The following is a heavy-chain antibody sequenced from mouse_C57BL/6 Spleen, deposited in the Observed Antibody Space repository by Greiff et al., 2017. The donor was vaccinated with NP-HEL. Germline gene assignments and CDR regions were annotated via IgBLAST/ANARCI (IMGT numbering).Heavy chain of an antibody. V-gene: IGHV1-50*01. Sequence: QVQLQQPGAELVKPGASVKLSCKASGYTFTSYWMQWVKQRPGQGLEWIGEIDPSDSYTNYNQKFKGKATLTVDTSSSTAYMQLSSLTSEDSAVYYCARPLYYGSRYWYFDVWGTGTTGTVSS. CDR1: GYTFTSYW. CDR3: ARPLYYGSRYWYFDV. CDR2: IDPSDSYT. D-gene: IGHD1-1*01. J-gene: IGHJ1*03.